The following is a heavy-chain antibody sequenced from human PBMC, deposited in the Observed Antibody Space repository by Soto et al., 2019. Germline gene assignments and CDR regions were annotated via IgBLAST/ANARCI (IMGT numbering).Heavy chain of an antibody. CDR2: IIPIFGTA. J-gene: IGHJ6*03. D-gene: IGHD4-4*01. Sequence: GASVKVSCKASGGTFSSYAISWVRQAPGQGLEWMGGIIPIFGTANYAQKFQGRVTITADESTSTAYMELSSLRSEDTAVYYCARARLNYSNYVFYYYYMDVWGKGTTVTVSS. CDR1: GGTFSSYA. CDR3: ARARLNYSNYVFYYYYMDV. V-gene: IGHV1-69*13.